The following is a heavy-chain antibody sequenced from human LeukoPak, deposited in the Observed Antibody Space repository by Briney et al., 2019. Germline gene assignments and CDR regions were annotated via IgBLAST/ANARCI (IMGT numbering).Heavy chain of an antibody. CDR2: ISGSGGST. CDR1: GFTFSSYA. D-gene: IGHD3-9*01. CDR3: ARVEDYDILTGFDY. Sequence: GGSLRLSCAASGFTFSSYAMSWVRQAPGKGLEWVSAISGSGGSTYYADSVKGRFTISRDNSKNTLYLQMNSLRAEDTAVYYCARVEDYDILTGFDYWGQGTLVTVSS. J-gene: IGHJ4*02. V-gene: IGHV3-23*01.